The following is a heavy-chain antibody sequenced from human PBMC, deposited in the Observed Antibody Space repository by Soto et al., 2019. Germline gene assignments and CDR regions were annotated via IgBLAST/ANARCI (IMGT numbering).Heavy chain of an antibody. CDR2: TSYDGSNN. CDR3: ARWGTTGGLDV. J-gene: IGHJ4*02. CDR1: GFTFRSYV. Sequence: QVQLVESGGGVVQPGTSLRLSCVGSGFTFRSYVIHWVRQAPGKGLEWVALTSYDGSNNFYGDSVKGRFTISRDNSRNTVELKMDSLRLEDPALYYCARWGTTGGLDVWGQGTLVSVSS. V-gene: IGHV3-33*05. D-gene: IGHD3-16*01.